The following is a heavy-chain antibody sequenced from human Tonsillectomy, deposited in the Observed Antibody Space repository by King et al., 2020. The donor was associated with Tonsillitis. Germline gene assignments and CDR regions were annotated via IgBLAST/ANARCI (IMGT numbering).Heavy chain of an antibody. CDR2: IKQDGNEE. CDR3: ARASSGRYALHFDY. J-gene: IGHJ4*02. CDR1: GFTFSSYW. Sequence: VQLVESGGGLVQPGGSLGLSCVASGFTFSSYWMGWVRQAPGKGLEWVANIKQDGNEEYYVDSVKGRFTNSRDNAKNSLYLQMNSLRAEDTAVYYCARASSGRYALHFDYWGQGTLVTASS. D-gene: IGHD1-26*01. V-gene: IGHV3-7*03.